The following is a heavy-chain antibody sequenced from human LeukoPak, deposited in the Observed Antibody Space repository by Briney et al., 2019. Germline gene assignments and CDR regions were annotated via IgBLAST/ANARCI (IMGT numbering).Heavy chain of an antibody. CDR2: IYYRGST. CDR3: ARLGIVVVQGALDI. V-gene: IGHV4-39*01. Sequence: SETLSLTCTVSGDSINSSSYYWGWIRQPPGKGLEWIGSIYYRGSTYYNPSLKSRVTISVDTSKNQFSLKLSSVTAADTAVYYCARLGIVVVQGALDIWGQGTMVTVSS. D-gene: IGHD3-22*01. J-gene: IGHJ3*02. CDR1: GDSINSSSYY.